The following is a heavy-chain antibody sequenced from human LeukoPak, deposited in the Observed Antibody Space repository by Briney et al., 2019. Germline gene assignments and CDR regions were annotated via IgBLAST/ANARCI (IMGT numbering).Heavy chain of an antibody. CDR2: ISAYNGNT. CDR3: ARRAGVGITIFGVVRGYYYYGMDV. Sequence: ASVKVSCKASGYTFTSYGVSWVRQAPGPGLEWMGWISAYNGNTNYAQKLQGRVTMTKDTSTSTAYMRLRSLRSDDTAVYYCARRAGVGITIFGVVRGYYYYGMDVWGQGTTVTVSS. D-gene: IGHD3-3*01. V-gene: IGHV1-18*01. J-gene: IGHJ6*02. CDR1: GYTFTSYG.